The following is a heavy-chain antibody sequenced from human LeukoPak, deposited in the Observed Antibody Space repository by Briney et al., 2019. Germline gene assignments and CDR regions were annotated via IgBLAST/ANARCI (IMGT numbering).Heavy chain of an antibody. CDR2: IYYSGST. CDR1: GGSISSYY. Sequence: SETLSLTCTVSGGSISSYYWSWIRQPPGKGLEWIGYIYYSGSTNYNPSLKSRVTISIDTSKNQFSLKLSSVTAADTAVYYCARYAGDSGFDPWGQGTLVTVSS. D-gene: IGHD2-21*02. J-gene: IGHJ5*02. CDR3: ARYAGDSGFDP. V-gene: IGHV4-59*08.